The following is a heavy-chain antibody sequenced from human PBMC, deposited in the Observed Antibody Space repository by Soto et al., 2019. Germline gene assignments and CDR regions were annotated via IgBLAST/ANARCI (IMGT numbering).Heavy chain of an antibody. CDR2: ISAYNGNT. D-gene: IGHD6-13*01. CDR3: ARDPMYSSSWYWFDP. Sequence: ASVKVSCKASGYTFTSYGISWVRQAPGQGLEWMGWISAYNGNTNYAQKLQGRVTMTTDTSTSTAYMELRSLRSDDTALYYCARDPMYSSSWYWFDPWGQGTLVTVSS. CDR1: GYTFTSYG. J-gene: IGHJ5*02. V-gene: IGHV1-18*01.